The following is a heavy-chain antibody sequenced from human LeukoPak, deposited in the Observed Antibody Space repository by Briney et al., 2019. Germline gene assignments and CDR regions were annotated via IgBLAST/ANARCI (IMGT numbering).Heavy chain of an antibody. CDR1: GFTFSSYA. CDR2: ISYDGSNK. D-gene: IGHD6-13*01. CDR3: AREGVVAAGYDY. V-gene: IGHV3-30*04. Sequence: GGSLRLSCAASGFTFSSYAMHWVRQAPGKGLEWVAVISYDGSNKYYADSVKGRFTISRDNSKNMLYPQMNSLRAEDTAVYYCAREGVVAAGYDYWGQGTLVTVSS. J-gene: IGHJ4*02.